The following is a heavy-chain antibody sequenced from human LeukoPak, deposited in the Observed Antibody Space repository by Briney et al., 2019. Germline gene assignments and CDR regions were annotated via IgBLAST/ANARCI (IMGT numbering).Heavy chain of an antibody. V-gene: IGHV4-61*01. CDR2: IHHSGTT. J-gene: IGHJ4*02. Sequence: PSETLSLTCTVSGGSVSRGSYYWSWTRQPPGKGLEWIGYIHHSGTTNYSPSLKSRVTISVDMSKNQFFLNLTSVTVADTAVYYCARGRLGATYWGQGTLVTVSS. D-gene: IGHD1-26*01. CDR1: GGSVSRGSYY. CDR3: ARGRLGATY.